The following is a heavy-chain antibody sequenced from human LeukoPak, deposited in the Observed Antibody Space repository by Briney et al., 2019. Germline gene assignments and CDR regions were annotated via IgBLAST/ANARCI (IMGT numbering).Heavy chain of an antibody. V-gene: IGHV3-30*03. J-gene: IGHJ4*02. CDR3: ARDPPIFGVAYYFDY. CDR2: ISYDGSNK. CDR1: GLTFSSYG. D-gene: IGHD3-3*01. Sequence: TGRSLRLSCAASGLTFSSYGMHWVRQAPGKGLEWVAVISYDGSNKYYTDSVKGRFTISRDNSKNTLYLQMNSLRAEDTAVYYCARDPPIFGVAYYFDYWGQGTLVTVSS.